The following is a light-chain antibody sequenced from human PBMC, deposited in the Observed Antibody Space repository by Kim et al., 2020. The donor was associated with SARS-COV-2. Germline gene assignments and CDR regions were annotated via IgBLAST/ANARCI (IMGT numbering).Light chain of an antibody. CDR1: HSVSSSY. V-gene: IGKV3-20*01. Sequence: LAPWERAALSCRASHSVSSSYLAWYQQKPGQAPRLLIYGASSRATGIPDRFSGSGSGTDFTLTISRLEPEDFAVYYCQQYGSSRTFGQGTKVDIK. CDR2: GAS. J-gene: IGKJ1*01. CDR3: QQYGSSRT.